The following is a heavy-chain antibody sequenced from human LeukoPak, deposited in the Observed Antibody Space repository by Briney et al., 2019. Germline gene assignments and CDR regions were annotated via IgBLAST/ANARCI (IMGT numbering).Heavy chain of an antibody. D-gene: IGHD1-7*01. J-gene: IGHJ3*02. CDR3: ARGRELELGAFDI. V-gene: IGHV1-18*01. Sequence: GASVKVSCKASGYTFNSYGISWVRQAPGQGLEWMGWISAYNGNTNYAQKLQGRVTMTTDTSTSAAHMELRSLRSDDTAVYYCARGRELELGAFDIWGQGTMVIVSS. CDR1: GYTFNSYG. CDR2: ISAYNGNT.